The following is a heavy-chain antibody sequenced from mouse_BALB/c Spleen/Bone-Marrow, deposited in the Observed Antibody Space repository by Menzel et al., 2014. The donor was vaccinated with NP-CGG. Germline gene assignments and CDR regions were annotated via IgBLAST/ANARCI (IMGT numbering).Heavy chain of an antibody. D-gene: IGHD2-3*01. CDR1: GYSITSDYA. CDR2: ISYSGST. V-gene: IGHV3-2*02. J-gene: IGHJ4*01. CDR3: ARGDGYYGVMDY. Sequence: VQLQQPGPGLVKPSQSLSLTCIVTGYSITSDYAWNWIRQFPGNKLEWMGYISYSGSTSYNPSLKSRISITRDTSKNQFFLQLNSVTTEDTATYYCARGDGYYGVMDYWGQGTSVTVSS.